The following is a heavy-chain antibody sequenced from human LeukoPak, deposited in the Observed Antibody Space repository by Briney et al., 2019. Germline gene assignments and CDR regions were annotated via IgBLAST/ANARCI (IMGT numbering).Heavy chain of an antibody. Sequence: GGSLRLSCAASGFTLSSYAMSWVRQAPGKGLEWVSAISGSGGSTYYADSVKGRFTISRDNSKNTLYLQMNSLRAEDTAVYYCAKDGVVPAANNWFDPWGQGTLVTVSS. D-gene: IGHD2-2*01. CDR1: GFTLSSYA. CDR2: ISGSGGST. J-gene: IGHJ5*02. CDR3: AKDGVVPAANNWFDP. V-gene: IGHV3-23*01.